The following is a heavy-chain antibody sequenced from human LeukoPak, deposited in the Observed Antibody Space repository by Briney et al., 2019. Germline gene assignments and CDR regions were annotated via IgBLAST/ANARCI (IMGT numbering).Heavy chain of an antibody. V-gene: IGHV3-23*01. CDR1: GFTFSSYA. Sequence: GGSLRLSCAASGFTFSSYAMSWVRQAPGKGLEWVSDISGSGSNTYYADSVKGRFTISRDNSKNTLYLQMNSLRVEDTAVYYCAKKYSAGLDPWGQGTLVTVSS. D-gene: IGHD1-26*01. CDR2: ISGSGSNT. J-gene: IGHJ5*02. CDR3: AKKYSAGLDP.